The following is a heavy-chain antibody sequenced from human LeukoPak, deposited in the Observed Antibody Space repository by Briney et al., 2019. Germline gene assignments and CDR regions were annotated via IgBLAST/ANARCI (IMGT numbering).Heavy chain of an antibody. D-gene: IGHD5-24*01. CDR1: GFTFSSYA. J-gene: IGHJ4*02. V-gene: IGHV3-30-3*01. Sequence: SGWALRLSCAASGFTFSSYAMHGVRQAPGKGLEWVAVISYDGSNKYYADSVKGRFTISRDNSKNTLYLQMNSLRAEDTAVYYCVRDVEMAHWGQGTLVTVSS. CDR2: ISYDGSNK. CDR3: VRDVEMAH.